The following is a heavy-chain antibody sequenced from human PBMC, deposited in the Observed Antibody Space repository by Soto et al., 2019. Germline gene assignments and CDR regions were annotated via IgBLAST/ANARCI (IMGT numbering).Heavy chain of an antibody. CDR3: ARERGYCSGGSCQVDY. D-gene: IGHD2-15*01. Sequence: QLQLQESGPGLVKPSETLSLTCTVSGGSISSSSYYWGWIRQPPGKGLAWIGSIYYSGSTYYNPSLKSRVNISVDTSKNQFALKLSSVTAADTAVYYCARERGYCSGGSCQVDYWGQGTLVTFSA. CDR1: GGSISSSSYY. V-gene: IGHV4-39*02. J-gene: IGHJ4*02. CDR2: IYYSGST.